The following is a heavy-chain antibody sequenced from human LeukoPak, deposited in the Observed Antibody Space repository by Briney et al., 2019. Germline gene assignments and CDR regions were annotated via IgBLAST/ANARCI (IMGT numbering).Heavy chain of an antibody. Sequence: PSETLSLTCAVYGGSFSGYYWSWIRQPPGKGLEWIGEINHSGSTNYNPSLKSRVTISVDTSKNQFSLKLSSVTAADTAVYYCSYDSSGYYYYGMDVWGQGTTVTVSS. D-gene: IGHD3-22*01. V-gene: IGHV4-34*01. CDR3: SYDSSGYYYYGMDV. CDR1: GGSFSGYY. CDR2: INHSGST. J-gene: IGHJ6*02.